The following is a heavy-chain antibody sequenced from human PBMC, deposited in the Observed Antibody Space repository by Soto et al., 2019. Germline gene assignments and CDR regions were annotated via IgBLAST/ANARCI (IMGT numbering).Heavy chain of an antibody. Sequence: QVQLVESGGGVVQPGRSLRLSCAASGFSFSISPMHWVRQAPGKGPEWVAVIPYDGPNKFYADPVKGRFTISRDNSKSTLHLQEDSLRPEDAAVYYCARDPKASGGQHWSFNYFDSWGQGTLVTVSS. CDR3: ARDPKASGGQHWSFNYFDS. J-gene: IGHJ4*02. CDR2: IPYDGPNK. D-gene: IGHD3-9*01. CDR1: GFSFSISP. V-gene: IGHV3-30-3*01.